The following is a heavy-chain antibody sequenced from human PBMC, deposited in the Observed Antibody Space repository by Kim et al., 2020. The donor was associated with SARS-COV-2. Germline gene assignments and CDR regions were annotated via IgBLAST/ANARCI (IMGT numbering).Heavy chain of an antibody. D-gene: IGHD3-9*01. V-gene: IGHV3-30-3*01. Sequence: GGSLRLSCATSGFTFNRFALHWVRQAPGKGLEWLAVISDDGSRAHYADSVEGRFTISRDSSKDMLYLQMNNLRAEDTAIYYCAREGDGDDWSSFDYWGQGTLVTVSS. CDR3: AREGDGDDWSSFDY. J-gene: IGHJ4*02. CDR2: ISDDGSRA. CDR1: GFTFNRFA.